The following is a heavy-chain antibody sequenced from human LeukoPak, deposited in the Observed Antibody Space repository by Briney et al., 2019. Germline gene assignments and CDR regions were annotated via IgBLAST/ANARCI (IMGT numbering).Heavy chain of an antibody. D-gene: IGHD3-10*01. CDR1: GGSISSGSYY. V-gene: IGHV4-61*02. CDR2: MYTSGST. CDR3: ARGIRGVMGNWFDP. Sequence: SETLSLTCTVSGGSISSGSYYWSWIRQPAGKGLEWIGRMYTSGSTNYNPSLKSRVTISVDTSKNQFSLKLSSVTAADTAVYYCARGIRGVMGNWFDPWGQGTLVTVSS. J-gene: IGHJ5*02.